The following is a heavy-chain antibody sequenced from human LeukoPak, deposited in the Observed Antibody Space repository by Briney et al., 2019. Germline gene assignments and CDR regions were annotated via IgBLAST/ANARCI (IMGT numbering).Heavy chain of an antibody. Sequence: GGSLRLSCAASGFTFDDYAMHWVRQAPGKGLEWVSLISGDGGSTYYADSVKGRFTISRDNSKNSLYLQMNSLRTEDTALYYCAKDAAYSSHRPFDPWGQGTLVTVSS. J-gene: IGHJ5*02. V-gene: IGHV3-43*02. D-gene: IGHD6-13*01. CDR1: GFTFDDYA. CDR3: AKDAAYSSHRPFDP. CDR2: ISGDGGST.